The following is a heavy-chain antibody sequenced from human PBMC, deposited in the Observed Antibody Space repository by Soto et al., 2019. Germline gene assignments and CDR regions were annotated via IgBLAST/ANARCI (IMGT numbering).Heavy chain of an antibody. Sequence: GGSLRLSCAASGFTFSDYYMSWIRQAPGKGLEWVSYISSSGSTIYYADSVKGRFTISRDNAKNSLYLQMNSLRAEDMAVYYCARSHLYYDNSGYPDYWGQGTLVTVSS. CDR1: GFTFSDYY. CDR3: ARSHLYYDNSGYPDY. CDR2: ISSSGSTI. J-gene: IGHJ4*02. D-gene: IGHD3-22*01. V-gene: IGHV3-11*01.